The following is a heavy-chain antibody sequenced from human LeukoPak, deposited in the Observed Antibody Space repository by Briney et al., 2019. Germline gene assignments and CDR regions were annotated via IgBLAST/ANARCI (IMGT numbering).Heavy chain of an antibody. CDR1: GFTFSSYS. Sequence: PGGSLRLSCTASGFTFSSYSMRWVRQGPGTGLEWVSAISRSGDTTFYADSVKGRFTISRDNSKKTLYLQVNSLRAEDTAVYFCAKELTTERTPGVDSWGQGTLVTVSS. J-gene: IGHJ4*02. D-gene: IGHD4-17*01. V-gene: IGHV3-23*01. CDR3: AKELTTERTPGVDS. CDR2: ISRSGDTT.